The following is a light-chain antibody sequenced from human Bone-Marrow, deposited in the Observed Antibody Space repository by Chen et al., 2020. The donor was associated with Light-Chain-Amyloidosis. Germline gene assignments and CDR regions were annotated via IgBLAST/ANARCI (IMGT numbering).Light chain of an antibody. Sequence: SYVLTQPSSVSVAPGQTATIACGGNNIGSTSVQWYQQTPGQAPLLVGYDDSDRPSGIPERWAGANSGNTATRTISRVEAGDEADYYWQVWDRSSDRPVFGGGTKLTVL. CDR3: QVWDRSSDRPV. J-gene: IGLJ3*02. V-gene: IGLV3-21*02. CDR2: DDS. CDR1: NIGSTS.